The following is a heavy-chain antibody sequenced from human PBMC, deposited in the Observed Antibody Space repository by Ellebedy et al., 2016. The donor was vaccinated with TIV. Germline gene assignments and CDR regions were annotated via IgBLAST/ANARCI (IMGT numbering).Heavy chain of an antibody. J-gene: IGHJ4*02. Sequence: SETLSLTXAVYGGSFSGYYWSWIRQPPGKGLEWIGEINHSGSTNYNPSLKSRVTISVDTSKNQFSLKLSSVTAADTAVYYCARGGLGYCSSTSCYKAPSFGYWGQGTLVTVSS. CDR1: GGSFSGYY. CDR3: ARGGLGYCSSTSCYKAPSFGY. V-gene: IGHV4-34*01. D-gene: IGHD2-2*02. CDR2: INHSGST.